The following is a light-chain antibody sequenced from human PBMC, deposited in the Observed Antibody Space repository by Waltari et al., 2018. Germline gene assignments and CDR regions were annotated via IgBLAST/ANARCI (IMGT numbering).Light chain of an antibody. CDR1: QSILYSANNKNY. V-gene: IGKV4-1*01. Sequence: DIVMTQSPDSLAVSLGERATINCKSSQSILYSANNKNYLAWYHQKPGQPPKLVIYWAATREAGVPDRFRGSGSGAYFTLTISSLQAEDVAVYYCQQYYSTPFTFGPGTKVDIK. J-gene: IGKJ3*01. CDR2: WAA. CDR3: QQYYSTPFT.